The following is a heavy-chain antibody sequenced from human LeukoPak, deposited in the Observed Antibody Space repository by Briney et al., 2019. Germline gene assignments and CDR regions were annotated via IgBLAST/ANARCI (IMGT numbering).Heavy chain of an antibody. V-gene: IGHV3-11*01. Sequence: GGSLRLSCAASGFTFSDYYMSWIRQAPGKGLEWVSYISSSGDSIDYPDSVKGRFTVSRDNAKNSLYLQMNSLRAKDTAVYYCARDKGRYYYDSSAYYLAVWGQGTLVTVSS. CDR1: GFTFSDYY. CDR2: ISSSGDSI. CDR3: ARDKGRYYYDSSAYYLAV. J-gene: IGHJ4*02. D-gene: IGHD3-22*01.